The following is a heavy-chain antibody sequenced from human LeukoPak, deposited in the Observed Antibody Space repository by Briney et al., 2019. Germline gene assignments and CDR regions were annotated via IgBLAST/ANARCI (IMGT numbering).Heavy chain of an antibody. CDR2: ISSSSSTI. J-gene: IGHJ6*02. D-gene: IGHD5-18*01. Sequence: GGSLRLSCAASGFTFSSYIMNWVRQAPGKGLEWVSYISSSSSTIYYADSVKGRFTISRDNAKNSLYLQMNSLRAEDTAVYYCARTRVDTLHYYGMDVWGQGTTVTVSS. V-gene: IGHV3-48*01. CDR1: GFTFSSYI. CDR3: ARTRVDTLHYYGMDV.